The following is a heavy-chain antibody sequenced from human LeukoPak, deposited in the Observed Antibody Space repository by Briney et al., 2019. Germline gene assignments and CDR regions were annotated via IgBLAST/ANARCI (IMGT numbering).Heavy chain of an antibody. Sequence: GRSLRLSCAASGFTFSSYAMHWVRQAPCKGLEWVAVISYDGSNKYYADSVKGRFTISRDNSKNTLYLQMNSLRAEDTAVYYCARDGCSSTSCYFWYFDLWGRGTLVTVSS. CDR3: ARDGCSSTSCYFWYFDL. V-gene: IGHV3-30*04. CDR1: GFTFSSYA. J-gene: IGHJ2*01. D-gene: IGHD2-2*01. CDR2: ISYDGSNK.